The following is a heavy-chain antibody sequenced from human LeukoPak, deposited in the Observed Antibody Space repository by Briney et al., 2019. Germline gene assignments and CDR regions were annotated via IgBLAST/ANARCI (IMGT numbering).Heavy chain of an antibody. V-gene: IGHV4-59*12. J-gene: IGHJ4*02. CDR1: GRSINNDY. CDR2: IYYSGNT. D-gene: IGHD2/OR15-2a*01. Sequence: SETLSLTCTVSGRSINNDYWGWIRQPPGRGLERIGYIYYSGNTNYNPSLKTRVTISVDTSKNQFTLNLTSVTAADTAVYYCARVRGSTFYIHYWGRGTLVTVSS. CDR3: ARVRGSTFYIHY.